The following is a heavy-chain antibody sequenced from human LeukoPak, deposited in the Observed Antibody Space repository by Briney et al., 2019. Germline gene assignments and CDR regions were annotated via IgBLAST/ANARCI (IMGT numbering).Heavy chain of an antibody. CDR2: IYYSEST. CDR1: GGSISSGAYY. Sequence: SQTLSLTCTVSGGSISSGAYYWSWIRQPPGKGLEWIGYIYYSESTNYNPSLKSRVTISVDTSKNQFSLKLSSVTAADTAVYYCARGDPPLRWLARRAEYFQHWGQGTLVTVSS. D-gene: IGHD6-19*01. CDR3: ARGDPPLRWLARRAEYFQH. J-gene: IGHJ1*01. V-gene: IGHV4-61*08.